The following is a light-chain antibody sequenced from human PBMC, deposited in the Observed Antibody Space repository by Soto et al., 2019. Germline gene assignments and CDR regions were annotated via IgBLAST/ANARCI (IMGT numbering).Light chain of an antibody. J-gene: IGLJ2*01. CDR1: SCNVGTYDL. CDR3: CSFAVGAALV. Sequence: QSALTQPASVSASPGQSITISCTGTSCNVGTYDLVSWYQHHPDKAPKLIIYEGTKRPSGISSRFSGSKSGNTASLTISGLQAEDDADYYCCSFAVGAALVFGGGIQLTVL. V-gene: IGLV2-23*01. CDR2: EGT.